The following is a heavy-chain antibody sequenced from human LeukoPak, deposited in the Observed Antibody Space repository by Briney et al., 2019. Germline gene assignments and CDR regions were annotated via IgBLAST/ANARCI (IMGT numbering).Heavy chain of an antibody. V-gene: IGHV4-4*07. CDR3: ARDYDILTGYYTNDAFDI. D-gene: IGHD3-9*01. CDR2: IYTSGST. CDR1: GGSFSGYY. Sequence: SETLSLTCAVYGGSFSGYYWSWIRQPAGKGLEWIGRIYTSGSTNYNPSLKSRVIMSVDTSKNQFSLKLSSVPAADTAVYYCARDYDILTGYYTNDAFDIWGQGTMVTVSS. J-gene: IGHJ3*02.